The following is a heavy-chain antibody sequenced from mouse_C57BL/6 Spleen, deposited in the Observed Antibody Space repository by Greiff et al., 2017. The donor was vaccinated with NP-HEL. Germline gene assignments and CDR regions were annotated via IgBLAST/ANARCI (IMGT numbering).Heavy chain of an antibody. V-gene: IGHV1-82*01. CDR1: GYAFSSSY. CDR3: GRDPVSD. Sequence: LVQSGPDLVKPGASVKISCKASGYAFSSSYINWVKQRPGQALEWIGRIYPGNGDPNYNGKFKGKATLTADKSSSTAYMQLSILTSEDSAVYFCGRDPVSDWGQGTTLTV. CDR2: IYPGNGDP. J-gene: IGHJ2*01.